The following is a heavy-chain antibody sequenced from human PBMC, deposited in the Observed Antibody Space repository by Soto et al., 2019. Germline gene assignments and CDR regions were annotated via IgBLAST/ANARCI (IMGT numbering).Heavy chain of an antibody. CDR1: GFTFSSYG. CDR3: AKDLSGSYWGGFDY. CDR2: ISYDGSNK. D-gene: IGHD1-26*01. Sequence: QVQLVESGGGVVQPGRSLRLSCAASGFTFSSYGMHWVRQAPGKGLEWVAVISYDGSNKYYADSVKGRFTISRDNSKNTQYLQMSSLRAEDTAVYYCAKDLSGSYWGGFDYWGQGTLVTVSS. V-gene: IGHV3-30*18. J-gene: IGHJ4*02.